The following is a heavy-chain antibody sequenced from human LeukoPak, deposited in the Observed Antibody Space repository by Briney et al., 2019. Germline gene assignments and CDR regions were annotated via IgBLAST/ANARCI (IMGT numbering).Heavy chain of an antibody. V-gene: IGHV3-33*01. CDR2: IWYDGSNT. CDR1: GFTFSSYG. CDR3: ARDQGYCSGGSCYTLYYFDY. Sequence: GGSLRLPCAASGFTFSSYGMHWVRQAPGKGLEWVAIIWYDGSNTYYADSVKGRFTISRDNSKNTLYLQMNSLRAEDTAVYYCARDQGYCSGGSCYTLYYFDYWGQGTLVTVSS. D-gene: IGHD2-15*01. J-gene: IGHJ4*02.